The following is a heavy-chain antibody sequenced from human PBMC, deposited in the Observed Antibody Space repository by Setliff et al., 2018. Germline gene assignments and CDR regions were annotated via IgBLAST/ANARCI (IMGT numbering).Heavy chain of an antibody. V-gene: IGHV1-8*02. CDR3: ARRFSSGNYNNLGY. Sequence: GASVKVSCKASGGTFSSYVISWVRQAPGQGLEWMGWMNPNSGNTGFAQNFQGRVTMTRNTSISTAYMELSALRSDDTAVYYCARRFSSGNYNNLGYWGQGALVTVSS. CDR2: MNPNSGNT. J-gene: IGHJ4*02. D-gene: IGHD3-10*01. CDR1: GGTFSSYV.